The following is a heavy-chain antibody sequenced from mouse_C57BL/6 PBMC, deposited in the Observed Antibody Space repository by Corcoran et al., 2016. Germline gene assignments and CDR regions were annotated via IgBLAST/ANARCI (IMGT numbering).Heavy chain of an antibody. Sequence: DVQLQESGPGLVKPSQSLSLTCSVTGYSITSGYYWNWIRQFPGNKLEWMGYISYDGSNNYNPSLKNRISITRDTSKNQFFLKLNSVTTEDTATYYCAREDSNYSYYFDYWGQGTTLTVSS. V-gene: IGHV3-6*01. CDR3: AREDSNYSYYFDY. CDR2: ISYDGSN. CDR1: GYSITSGYY. J-gene: IGHJ2*01. D-gene: IGHD2-5*01.